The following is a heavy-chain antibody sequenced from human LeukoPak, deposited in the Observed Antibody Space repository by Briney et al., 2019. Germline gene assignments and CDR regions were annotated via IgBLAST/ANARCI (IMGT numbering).Heavy chain of an antibody. CDR1: GGSISSSSYY. Sequence: SETLSLTCTVSGGSISSSSYYWGWIRQPPGKGLEWIGSIYYSGSTYYNPSLKSRVTISVDTSKNQFSLKLSSVTAADTAVYYCARQRPDYYFDYWGQGTLVTVSS. V-gene: IGHV4-39*01. CDR3: ARQRPDYYFDY. CDR2: IYYSGST. J-gene: IGHJ4*02.